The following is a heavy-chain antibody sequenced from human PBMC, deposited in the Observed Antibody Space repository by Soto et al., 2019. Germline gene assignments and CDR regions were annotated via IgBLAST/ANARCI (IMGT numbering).Heavy chain of an antibody. CDR3: TTEHSGTFPN. J-gene: IGHJ4*02. D-gene: IGHD3-10*01. V-gene: IGHV5-10-1*01. CDR1: GYSFTSYY. Sequence: ESLKISCKGSGYSFTSYYISWVRQMPGKGLEWMGRIDPSDSYTKYSPSFQGHVTISADKSISTAYLQMNSLNTEDTAIYYCTTEHSGTFPNWGQGTLVTVSS. CDR2: IDPSDSYT.